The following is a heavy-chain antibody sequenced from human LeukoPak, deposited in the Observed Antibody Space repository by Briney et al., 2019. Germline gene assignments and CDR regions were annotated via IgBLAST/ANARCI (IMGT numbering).Heavy chain of an antibody. D-gene: IGHD1-26*01. CDR3: ARGGPQYYYYYYYMDV. J-gene: IGHJ6*03. V-gene: IGHV3-48*02. Sequence: PGGSLRLSCAASGFTFSSYSMNWVRQAPGKGLEWVSYISSSSSTIYYADSVKGRFTISRDNAKNSLYLQMNSLRDEDTAVYYCARGGPQYYYYYYYMDVWGKGTTVTVSS. CDR1: GFTFSSYS. CDR2: ISSSSSTI.